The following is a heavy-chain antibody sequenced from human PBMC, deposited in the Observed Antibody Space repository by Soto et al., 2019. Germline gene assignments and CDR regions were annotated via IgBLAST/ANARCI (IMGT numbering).Heavy chain of an antibody. CDR3: ARDSVGGYQPGGMDY. CDR2: IYHSGST. CDR1: GGSISSGGYS. J-gene: IGHJ4*02. V-gene: IGHV4-30-2*01. D-gene: IGHD5-12*01. Sequence: QLQLQESGSGLVKPSQTLSLTCAVSGGSISSGGYSWSWIRQPPGKGLEWIGYIYHSGSTYYNPSLKSRVTISVDRSKNQVSLKLSSVTAADTAVYYCARDSVGGYQPGGMDYWGQGTLVTVSS.